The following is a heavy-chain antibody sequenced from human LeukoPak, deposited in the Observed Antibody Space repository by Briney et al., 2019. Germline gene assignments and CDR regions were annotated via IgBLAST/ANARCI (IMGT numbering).Heavy chain of an antibody. CDR3: ARDLAARHFDY. J-gene: IGHJ4*02. Sequence: PGRSLRLSCEASGFTFSSYGMHWVRQAPGKWLEWVAVIWYDGSKKYYGDSVKGRFTISRDNSKNTLYLQMNSLRGEDTAIYYCARDLAARHFDYWGQGTLVTVSS. CDR2: IWYDGSKK. CDR1: GFTFSSYG. V-gene: IGHV3-33*01. D-gene: IGHD6-6*01.